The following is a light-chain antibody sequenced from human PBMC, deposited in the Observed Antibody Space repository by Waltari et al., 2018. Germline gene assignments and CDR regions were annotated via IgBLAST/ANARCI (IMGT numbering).Light chain of an antibody. J-gene: IGLJ1*01. Sequence: QSALTQPASVSGSPGQSATISCTGTSSDGGNYTYVSWYQQLPGNAPKLIIFDVTKRPSGVSNRFSGSKSGNTASLTISGLQADDEAEYYCSSFTGSTSPYVFGTGTKVTVL. V-gene: IGLV2-14*03. CDR3: SSFTGSTSPYV. CDR1: SSDGGNYTY. CDR2: DVT.